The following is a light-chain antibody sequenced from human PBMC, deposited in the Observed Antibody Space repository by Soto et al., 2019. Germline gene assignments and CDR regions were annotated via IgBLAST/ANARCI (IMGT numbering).Light chain of an antibody. Sequence: QSALTQPPSASGSPGQSITISCTGTSSDVGGYNYVSWYQQHPGKAPKLMIYDVSNRPSGVSDRLSGSKSGNTASLTVSGLQAEDEADYYCSSYGGSNTVVFGGGTKLTVL. V-gene: IGLV2-8*01. CDR2: DVS. CDR3: SSYGGSNTVV. CDR1: SSDVGGYNY. J-gene: IGLJ2*01.